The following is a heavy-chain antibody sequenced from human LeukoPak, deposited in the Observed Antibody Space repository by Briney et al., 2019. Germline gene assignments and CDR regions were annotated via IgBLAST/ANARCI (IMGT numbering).Heavy chain of an antibody. Sequence: PGGSLRLSCAASGFTVSSNYMSWVRQAPGKGLEWVSVIYSGGSTYYADSVKGRFTISRDNSKNTLYLQMNRLRAEDTAVYYCARAYSAAADSLDPWGQGTLVTVSS. J-gene: IGHJ5*02. CDR1: GFTVSSNY. V-gene: IGHV3-66*01. D-gene: IGHD6-13*01. CDR2: IYSGGST. CDR3: ARAYSAAADSLDP.